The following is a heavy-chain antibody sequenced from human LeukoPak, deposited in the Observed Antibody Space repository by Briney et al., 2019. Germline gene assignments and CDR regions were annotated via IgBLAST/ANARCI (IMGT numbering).Heavy chain of an antibody. CDR1: GFTFNRSW. D-gene: IGHD7-27*01. CDR3: AIWASDNY. Sequence: GESLRLSCAASGFTFNRSWMNWVRQAPGKGLEWVANMDPSGSQKRYVDSVKGRFTISRDNPGTSLYLEMNDLRTEDTAIYYCAIWASDNYWGQGTLVTVSS. V-gene: IGHV3-7*01. J-gene: IGHJ4*02. CDR2: MDPSGSQK.